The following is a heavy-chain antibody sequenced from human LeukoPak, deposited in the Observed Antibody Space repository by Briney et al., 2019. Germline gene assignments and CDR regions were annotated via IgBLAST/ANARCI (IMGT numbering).Heavy chain of an antibody. D-gene: IGHD3-16*01. CDR2: ISSSSSTI. Sequence: GGSLRLSCAASGFTFSSYSMNWVRQAPGKGLEWVSYISSSSSTIYYADSVKGRFTISRDNAKNSLYLQMNSLRAEDTAVYYCARGVGWGANWFDPWGQGTLVTVSS. J-gene: IGHJ5*02. CDR1: GFTFSSYS. V-gene: IGHV3-48*01. CDR3: ARGVGWGANWFDP.